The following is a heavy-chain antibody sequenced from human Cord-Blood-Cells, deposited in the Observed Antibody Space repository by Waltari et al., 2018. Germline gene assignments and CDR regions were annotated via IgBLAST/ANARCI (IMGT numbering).Heavy chain of an antibody. CDR2: ISSSSSYI. J-gene: IGHJ3*02. CDR3: ARSGYFGDAFDI. D-gene: IGHD3-10*01. V-gene: IGHV3-21*01. Sequence: EVQLVESGGGLVKPGGSLRLSWAASGFTFRRYSMNWVRQAPGKGLEWVSSISSSSSYIYYADSVKGRFTISRDNAKNSLYLQMNSLRAEDTAVYYCARSGYFGDAFDIWGQGTMVTVSS. CDR1: GFTFRRYS.